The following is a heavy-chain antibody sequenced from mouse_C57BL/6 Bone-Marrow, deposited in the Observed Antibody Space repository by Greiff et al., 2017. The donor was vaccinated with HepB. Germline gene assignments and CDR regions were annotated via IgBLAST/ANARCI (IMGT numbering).Heavy chain of an antibody. Sequence: QVQLQQPGAELVKPGASVKLSCKASGYTFPCYWMHCVQPMPGHGLAWIGMIHPHIVSTNYNEKFKSKATLTVDKSSSTAYMQLSSLTSEDSAVYYCAGDYYGSSYRWYFDVWGTGTTVTVSS. V-gene: IGHV1-64*01. CDR3: AGDYYGSSYRWYFDV. CDR2: IHPHIVST. CDR1: GYTFPCYW. D-gene: IGHD1-1*01. J-gene: IGHJ1*03.